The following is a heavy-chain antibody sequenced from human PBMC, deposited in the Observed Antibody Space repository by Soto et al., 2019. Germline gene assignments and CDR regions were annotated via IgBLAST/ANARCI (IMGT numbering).Heavy chain of an antibody. CDR3: ARGLNDFWSGYYMYWFDP. V-gene: IGHV1-18*01. J-gene: IGHJ5*02. D-gene: IGHD3-3*01. CDR1: GYTFTSYG. CDR2: ISAYNGNT. Sequence: ASVKVSCKASGYTFTSYGISWVRQAPGQGLEWMGWISAYNGNTNYAQKLQGRVTMTTDTSTSTAYMELRSLRSDDTAVYYCARGLNDFWSGYYMYWFDPRGQGTLVTVSS.